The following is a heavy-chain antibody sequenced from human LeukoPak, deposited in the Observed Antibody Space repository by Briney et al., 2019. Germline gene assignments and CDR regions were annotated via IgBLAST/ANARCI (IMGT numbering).Heavy chain of an antibody. CDR2: IYYSGST. CDR3: ARTTAPYSSSWYSGYWFDP. V-gene: IGHV4-59*01. D-gene: IGHD6-13*01. CDR1: GGSISSYY. Sequence: PSETLSLTCTVSGGSISSYYWSWIRQPPGKGLEWIGYIYYSGSTNYNPSLKSRVTISVDTSKNQFSLKLSSVTAADTAVYYCARTTAPYSSSWYSGYWFDPWGQGTLVTVSS. J-gene: IGHJ5*02.